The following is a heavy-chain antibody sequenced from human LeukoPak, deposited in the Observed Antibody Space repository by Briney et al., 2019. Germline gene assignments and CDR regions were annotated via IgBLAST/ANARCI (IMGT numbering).Heavy chain of an antibody. CDR1: GFTFSSYS. CDR2: ISSSSSYV. Sequence: GGSLRLSCAASGFTFSSYSMNWVSQAPGKGLEWVSSISSSSSYVYYADSVKGRLTISRDNAKNSLYLQMNSLRAEDTAVYYCARDPLITYYYDSSGNHADWFDPWGQGTLVTVSS. J-gene: IGHJ5*02. CDR3: ARDPLITYYYDSSGNHADWFDP. D-gene: IGHD3-22*01. V-gene: IGHV3-21*01.